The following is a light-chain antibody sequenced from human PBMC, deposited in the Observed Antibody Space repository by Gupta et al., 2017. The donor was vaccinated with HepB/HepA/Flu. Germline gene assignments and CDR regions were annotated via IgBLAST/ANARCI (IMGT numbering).Light chain of an antibody. Sequence: QSALTQPASASGSPGQSITISCTGTSSDVGSYNLVSWYQQPPVKAPKLMIYEVSKGPSGVSNRFSGSKSGNTASLTISGLQAEDEADYYCCSYAGSRTYVFGTGTKVTVL. CDR3: CSYAGSRTYV. J-gene: IGLJ1*01. V-gene: IGLV2-23*02. CDR2: EVS. CDR1: SSDVGSYNL.